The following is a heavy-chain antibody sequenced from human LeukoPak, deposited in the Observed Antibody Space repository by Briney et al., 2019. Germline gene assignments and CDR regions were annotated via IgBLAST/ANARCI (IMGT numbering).Heavy chain of an antibody. Sequence: SETLSLTCTVSGGSISSYYWSWIRQPPGKGLEWIGYIYYSGSTNYNPSLKSRVTISVDTSKNQFSLKLSSVTAADTAVYYCARDASNYGSGSYYYFYYYYMDVWGKGTTVTVSS. V-gene: IGHV4-59*12. CDR3: ARDASNYGSGSYYYFYYYYMDV. D-gene: IGHD3-10*01. CDR2: IYYSGST. CDR1: GGSISSYY. J-gene: IGHJ6*03.